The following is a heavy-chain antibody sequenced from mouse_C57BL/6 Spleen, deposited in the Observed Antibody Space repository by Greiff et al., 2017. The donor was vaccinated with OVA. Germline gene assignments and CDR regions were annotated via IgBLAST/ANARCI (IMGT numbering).Heavy chain of an antibody. CDR1: GYTFTSYW. Sequence: VQLQESGAELVMPGASVKLSCKASGYTFTSYWMHWVKQRPGQGLEWIGEIDPSDSYTNYNQKFKGKSTLTVDKSSSTAYMQLSSLTSEDSAVYYCARKSTMVTTTYFDYWGQGTTLTVSS. V-gene: IGHV1-69*01. J-gene: IGHJ2*01. CDR3: ARKSTMVTTTYFDY. D-gene: IGHD2-2*01. CDR2: IDPSDSYT.